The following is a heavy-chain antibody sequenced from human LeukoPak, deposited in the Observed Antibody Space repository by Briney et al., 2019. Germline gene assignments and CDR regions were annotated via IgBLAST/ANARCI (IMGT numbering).Heavy chain of an antibody. Sequence: GGSLRLSCAASGFIVSSRHMSWVRQAPGKGLEWVSVIYSGGGTNYADSVKGRFTISRDNSKNTLYLQLNSLRAEDTAVYYCARDLYSGGPWGQGTLVTVSS. J-gene: IGHJ5*02. CDR3: ARDLYSGGP. CDR1: GFIVSSRH. V-gene: IGHV3-66*01. D-gene: IGHD6-19*01. CDR2: IYSGGGT.